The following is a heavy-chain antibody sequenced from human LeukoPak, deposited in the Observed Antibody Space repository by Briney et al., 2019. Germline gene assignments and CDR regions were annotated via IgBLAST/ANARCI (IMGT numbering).Heavy chain of an antibody. D-gene: IGHD3-10*01. V-gene: IGHV4-59*08. Sequence: SETLSLTCTVSGGSIDSFFWSWIRQPPGKALEWIGDDHYSGNTNYNPPLKSRVTISLDTSKIQFSLSLNSMTAADTAVYYCARGFSSGRFDPWGQGALVTVSS. CDR2: DHYSGNT. CDR3: ARGFSSGRFDP. CDR1: GGSIDSFF. J-gene: IGHJ5*02.